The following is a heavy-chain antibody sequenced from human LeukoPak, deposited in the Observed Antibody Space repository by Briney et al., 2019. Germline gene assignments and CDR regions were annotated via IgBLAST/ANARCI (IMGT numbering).Heavy chain of an antibody. CDR1: GYNFTPYW. V-gene: IGHV5-51*01. D-gene: IGHD5-18*01. J-gene: IGHJ4*02. Sequence: GESLKISCQSSGYNFTPYWIVWVRQMPGKGLEWMGITFAGYSYSIYSPSFQGQVTMSVDKSISTAYLQWSSLKASDTAMYYCARRGGYSSGFDYWGQGTLVTVSS. CDR2: TFAGYSYS. CDR3: ARRGGYSSGFDY.